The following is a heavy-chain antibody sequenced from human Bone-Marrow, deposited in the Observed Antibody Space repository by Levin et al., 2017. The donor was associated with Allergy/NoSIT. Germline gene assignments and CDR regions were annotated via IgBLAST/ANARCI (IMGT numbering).Heavy chain of an antibody. J-gene: IGHJ4*02. Sequence: PSETLSLTCTVSGASVSRGSYYWSWIRQPPGKGLEYIGYYSGRTDYNPSLKGRVTISIDASKNQLSLQLSSVTAADTAVYYCARGNYFGSGNHLDYWGQGTLATVSS. CDR2: YSGRT. CDR1: GASVSRGSYY. D-gene: IGHD3-10*01. CDR3: ARGNYFGSGNHLDY. V-gene: IGHV4-61*01.